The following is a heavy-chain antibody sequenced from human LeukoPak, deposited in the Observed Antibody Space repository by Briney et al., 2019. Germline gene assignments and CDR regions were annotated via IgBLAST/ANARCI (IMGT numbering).Heavy chain of an antibody. D-gene: IGHD6-13*01. J-gene: IGHJ4*02. CDR2: IDPSDSYT. V-gene: IGHV5-10-1*04. CDR3: ARDMAAAGTDVFDY. Sequence: GESLKIFCKGSGSSFTSYWISWGRQLAGKGLEWMGRIDPSDSYTNCSPSFQGQVTISVDKSITTACLQWSSLKASDTAMYYCARDMAAAGTDVFDYWGQGTLVTVSS. CDR1: GSSFTSYW.